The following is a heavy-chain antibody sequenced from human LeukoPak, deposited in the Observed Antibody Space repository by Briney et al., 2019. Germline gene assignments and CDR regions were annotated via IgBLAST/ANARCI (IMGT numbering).Heavy chain of an antibody. CDR1: GFTLSNYG. D-gene: IGHD7-27*01. Sequence: GRSLRLSCAVSGFTLSNYGMHWVRQAPGRGLEWVAVIWYDGTNKYYADSVRGRFTISRDSSKNTLYLQMNSLRAEDRAVYYCAKSGRNWAYLEYWGQGTLVTASS. J-gene: IGHJ4*02. V-gene: IGHV3-33*06. CDR3: AKSGRNWAYLEY. CDR2: IWYDGTNK.